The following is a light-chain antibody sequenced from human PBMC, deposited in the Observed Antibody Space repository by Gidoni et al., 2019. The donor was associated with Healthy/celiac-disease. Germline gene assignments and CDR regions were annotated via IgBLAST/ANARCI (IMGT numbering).Light chain of an antibody. CDR3: QVWDSSSDHVV. Sequence: SYVLTQPPSVSEAPGKTARITCGGNNIGSKSVHWYQQKPGQAPVLVIYYDSDRPSGIPERFSGSNSGNTATLTISRVEAGDEADYYCQVWDSSSDHVVFGGGTKLTV. V-gene: IGLV3-21*04. J-gene: IGLJ2*01. CDR1: NIGSKS. CDR2: YDS.